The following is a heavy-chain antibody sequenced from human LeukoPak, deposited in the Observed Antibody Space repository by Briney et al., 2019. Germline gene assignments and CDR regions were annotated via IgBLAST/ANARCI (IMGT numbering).Heavy chain of an antibody. D-gene: IGHD3-22*01. CDR1: GFSFSSYS. V-gene: IGHV3-21*01. J-gene: IGHJ4*02. CDR3: AKSTEYYYDSSPADY. CDR2: ISSSSSYI. Sequence: GGSLRLSCAASGFSFSSYSMTWVRQAPGKGLEWVSSISSSSSYIYYADSLKGRFTISRDNAKNSLYLQMNSLRAEDTAVYYCAKSTEYYYDSSPADYWGQGTLVTVSS.